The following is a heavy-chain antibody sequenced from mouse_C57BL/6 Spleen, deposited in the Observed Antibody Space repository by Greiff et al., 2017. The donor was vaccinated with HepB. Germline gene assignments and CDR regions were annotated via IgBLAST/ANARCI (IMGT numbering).Heavy chain of an antibody. J-gene: IGHJ2*01. CDR3: ARPGGPYYLDY. CDR1: GFTFSDYG. V-gene: IGHV5-17*01. CDR2: ISSGSSTI. D-gene: IGHD1-1*02. Sequence: EVKLVESGGGLVKPGGSLKLSCAASGFTFSDYGMHWVRQAPEKGLEWVAYISSGSSTIYYADAVKGRFTISRDNAKNTLFLQMTSLRSEDTAMYYCARPGGPYYLDYWGQGTTLTVSS.